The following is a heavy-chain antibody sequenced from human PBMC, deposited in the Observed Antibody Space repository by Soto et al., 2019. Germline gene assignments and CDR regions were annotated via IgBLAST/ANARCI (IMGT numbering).Heavy chain of an antibody. CDR2: INPSGGST. Sequence: ASVKVSCKASGYTFTSYYMHWVRQAPGQGLEWMGIINPSGGSTSYAQKFQGRVTMSADEVTSTVYLELSSLRSEDTAIYYCARDLSIDAILGVVPYLFSNCGQGTLVPGSS. V-gene: IGHV1-46*01. CDR3: ARDLSIDAILGVVPYLFSN. CDR1: GYTFTSYY. D-gene: IGHD3-3*02. J-gene: IGHJ1*01.